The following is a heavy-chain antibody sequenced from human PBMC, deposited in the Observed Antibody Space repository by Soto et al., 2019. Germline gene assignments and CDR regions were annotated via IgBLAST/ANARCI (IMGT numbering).Heavy chain of an antibody. V-gene: IGHV1-18*01. Sequence: QVQLVQSGAEVKKPGASVKVSCKASGYTFTSYGISCVRQAPGQGLEWMGWISAYNGNTNYAQKLQGRVTMTTDTSTSTAYMELRSLRSDDTAVYYCARDPDIWNRDYYYYYYYMDVWGKGTTVTVSS. J-gene: IGHJ6*03. CDR3: ARDPDIWNRDYYYYYYYMDV. CDR1: GYTFTSYG. D-gene: IGHD1-20*01. CDR2: ISAYNGNT.